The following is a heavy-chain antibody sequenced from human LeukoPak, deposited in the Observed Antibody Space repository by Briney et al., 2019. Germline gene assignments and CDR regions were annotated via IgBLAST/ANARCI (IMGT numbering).Heavy chain of an antibody. CDR1: GFTFSSYE. D-gene: IGHD3-10*01. J-gene: IGHJ5*02. CDR3: ARSHYGSGIRWFDP. CDR2: ISSSGSTI. Sequence: GGSLRLSCAASGFTFSSYEMNWVRQAPGKGLEWVPYISSSGSTIYYADSVKGRFTISRDNAKNSLYLQMNSLRAEDTAVYYCARSHYGSGIRWFDPWGQGTLVTVSS. V-gene: IGHV3-48*03.